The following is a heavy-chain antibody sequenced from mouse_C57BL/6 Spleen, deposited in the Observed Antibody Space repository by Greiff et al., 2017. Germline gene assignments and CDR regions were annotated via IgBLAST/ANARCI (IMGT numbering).Heavy chain of an antibody. CDR1: GYTFTDYN. Sequence: EVQGVESGPELVKPGASVKIPCKASGYTFTDYNMDWVKQSHGKSLEWIGDINPNNGGTIYNQKFKGKATLTVDKSSSTAYMELRSLTSEDTAVYYCARVWDWYFDVWGTGTTVTVSS. CDR3: ARVWDWYFDV. D-gene: IGHD4-1*01. J-gene: IGHJ1*03. CDR2: INPNNGGT. V-gene: IGHV1-18*01.